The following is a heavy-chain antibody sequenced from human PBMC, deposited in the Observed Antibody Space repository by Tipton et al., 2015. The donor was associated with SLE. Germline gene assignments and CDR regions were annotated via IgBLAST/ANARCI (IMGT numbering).Heavy chain of an antibody. V-gene: IGHV4-59*08. J-gene: IGHJ4*02. D-gene: IGHD1-14*01. Sequence: LRLSCTVSGGSMGSYCWSWIRQFPGKGLEWIAFICYNGVSNYNPSLRSRITISLDTSKNQFSLKLTSVTAADTAVYYCAITSANFPFDYLGQGNLVTVSS. CDR3: AITSANFPFDY. CDR2: ICYNGVS. CDR1: GGSMGSYC.